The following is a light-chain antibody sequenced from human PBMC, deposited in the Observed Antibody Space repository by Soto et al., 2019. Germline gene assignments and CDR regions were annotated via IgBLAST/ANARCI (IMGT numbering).Light chain of an antibody. CDR1: SSDVGGYNY. J-gene: IGLJ2*01. CDR2: DVS. V-gene: IGLV2-14*03. CDR3: SSYTSTSTVV. Sequence: QSVLTQPASVSGSPGQSITISCTGTSSDVGGYNYVSWYQQHPDKAPKLIIYDVSNRHSGVSNRFSGSKSGNTASLTISGLQAEDEADYYCSSYTSTSTVVFGGGTKLTVL.